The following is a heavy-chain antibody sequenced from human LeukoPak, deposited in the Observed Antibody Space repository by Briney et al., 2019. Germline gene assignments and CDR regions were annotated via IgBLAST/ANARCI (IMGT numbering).Heavy chain of an antibody. CDR1: GFTFSSYA. CDR2: ISGSGGST. Sequence: GGSLRLSCAASGFTFSSYAMSWVRQAPGKGLEWVSAISGSGGSTYYADSVKGRFTISRDNSKNTLYLQMNSLRAEDTAVYYCAKETYYYGSGSTLFDYWGQGTLVTVSS. V-gene: IGHV3-23*01. CDR3: AKETYYYGSGSTLFDY. J-gene: IGHJ4*02. D-gene: IGHD3-10*01.